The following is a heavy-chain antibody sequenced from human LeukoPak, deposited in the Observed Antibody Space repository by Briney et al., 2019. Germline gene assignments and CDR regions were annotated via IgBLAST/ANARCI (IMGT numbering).Heavy chain of an antibody. CDR1: GFTLSSHA. J-gene: IGHJ4*02. V-gene: IGHV3-64D*09. CDR2: ISYNGGST. D-gene: IGHD3/OR15-3a*01. CDR3: VRRTGNYFDY. Sequence: GGSLRLSCSASGFTLSSHAMHWVRQAPGKALEYVSAISYNGGSTYYANSVKDRFTFSRDNSKNTLYLQMSSLRPEDTAVFYCVRRTGNYFDYWGQGTLVTVSS.